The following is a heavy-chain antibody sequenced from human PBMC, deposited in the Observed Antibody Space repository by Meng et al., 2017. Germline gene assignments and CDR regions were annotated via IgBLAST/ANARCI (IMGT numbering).Heavy chain of an antibody. D-gene: IGHD6-19*01. CDR1: GFTFSSYV. CDR3: VFQPVAGTGYDY. Sequence: QVQLVESGGGVVQPGRSLRLSCAASGFTFSSYVLHWVRQAPGKELEWVALITHDGSKTYYADSVKGRFTISRDNSKNTLYLQMNSLRAEDTAVYYCVFQPVAGTGYDYWGQGTLVTVSS. CDR2: ITHDGSKT. J-gene: IGHJ4*02. V-gene: IGHV3-30*07.